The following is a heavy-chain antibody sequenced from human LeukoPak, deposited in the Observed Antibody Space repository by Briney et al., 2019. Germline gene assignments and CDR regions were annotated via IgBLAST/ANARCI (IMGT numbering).Heavy chain of an antibody. J-gene: IGHJ4*02. CDR2: ISPSGDIK. V-gene: IGHV3-23*01. D-gene: IGHD5-24*01. Sequence: GGSLRLSCLASGFTFSRHGMNWVRQAPGKGLEWVSAISPSGDIKYYIDSVKGRFTVSRDNSKNTVYLQINSLRDEDTAVYYCAKDDAWIQFNGWGQGTLVTVSS. CDR1: GFTFSRHG. CDR3: AKDDAWIQFNG.